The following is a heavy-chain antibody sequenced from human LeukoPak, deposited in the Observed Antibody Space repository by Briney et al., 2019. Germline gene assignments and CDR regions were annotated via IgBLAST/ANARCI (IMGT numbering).Heavy chain of an antibody. CDR2: FDPEDGET. J-gene: IGHJ3*02. V-gene: IGHV1-24*01. CDR3: ATQSSSWSDAFDI. CDR1: GYTLTELS. Sequence: ASVKVSCKVSGYTLTELSMHWVRQAPGKGLEWMGGFDPEDGETIYAQKFQGRVTMTQDTSTHTAYMALSSLRYEDTAVYYCATQSSSWSDAFDIWGRGTMVTVSS. D-gene: IGHD6-13*01.